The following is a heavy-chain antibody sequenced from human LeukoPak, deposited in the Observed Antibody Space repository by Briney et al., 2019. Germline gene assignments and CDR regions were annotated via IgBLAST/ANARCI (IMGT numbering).Heavy chain of an antibody. CDR2: FDPEDGET. J-gene: IGHJ4*02. V-gene: IGHV1-24*01. D-gene: IGHD5-18*01. Sequence: GGFDPEDGETIYAQKFQGRVTMTEDTSTDTAYMELSSLRSEDTAVYYCARANTAMALAFDYWGQGTLVTVSS. CDR3: ARANTAMALAFDY.